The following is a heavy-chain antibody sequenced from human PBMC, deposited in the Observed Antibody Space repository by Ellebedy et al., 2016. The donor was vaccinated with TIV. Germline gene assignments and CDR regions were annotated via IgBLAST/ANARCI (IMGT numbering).Heavy chain of an antibody. J-gene: IGHJ2*01. CDR1: GFTFTTSA. V-gene: IGHV1-58*01. D-gene: IGHD2-15*01. CDR2: IVVGSGNT. CDR3: AADSVVGPSASWYFDL. Sequence: AASVKVSCKASGFTFTTSAVQWVRQARGQRLEWIGWIVVGSGNTHYAQKFQERVTITRDMSKSTAYMELSSLRSEDTAVYYCAADSVVGPSASWYFDLWGRGTLVTVSS.